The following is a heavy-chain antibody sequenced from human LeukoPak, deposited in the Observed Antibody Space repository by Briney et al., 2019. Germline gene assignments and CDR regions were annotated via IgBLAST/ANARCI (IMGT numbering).Heavy chain of an antibody. Sequence: GGSLRLSCVASGFNFSNFAMTWVRQAPGQGLQWVSGSSGTGEETYYADSVKGRITISRDNSKNTVYLQMNSLRAEDTAIYYCAKDLVARGRFAVVCTLFRYYDSWGQGTLVTVS. CDR2: SSGTGEET. CDR1: GFNFSNFA. D-gene: IGHD2-2*01. J-gene: IGHJ4*02. V-gene: IGHV3-23*01. CDR3: AKDLVARGRFAVVCTLFRYYDS.